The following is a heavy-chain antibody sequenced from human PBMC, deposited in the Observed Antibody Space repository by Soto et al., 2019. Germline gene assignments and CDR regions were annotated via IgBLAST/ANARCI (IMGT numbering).Heavy chain of an antibody. J-gene: IGHJ4*02. CDR2: IRSETDDATI. CDR3: TTAHPRGPDY. CDR1: GFTFINAR. V-gene: IGHV3-15*07. Sequence: EVQLVESGGGLVKPGESLRLSCAASGFTFINARMNWVRRAPGKGLEWVGPIRSETDDATIVYPAPVKGRFFIARDDSRNTLYLQMNNLKTEDTDVYYCTTAHPRGPDYWGQGTLVTVSS.